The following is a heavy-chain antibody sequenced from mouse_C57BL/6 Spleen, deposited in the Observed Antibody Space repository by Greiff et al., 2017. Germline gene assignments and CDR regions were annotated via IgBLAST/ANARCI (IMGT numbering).Heavy chain of an antibody. J-gene: IGHJ4*01. CDR1: GYTFTEYT. CDR3: ARHDYVPYAMDY. CDR2: FYPGSGSI. Sequence: VKLQESGAELVKPGASVKLSCKASGYTFTEYTIHWVKQRSGQGLEWIGWFYPGSGSIKYNEKFKDKATLTADKSSSTVYMELSRLTSEDAAVYFCARHDYVPYAMDYWGQGTSVTVSS. D-gene: IGHD1-1*01. V-gene: IGHV1-62-2*01.